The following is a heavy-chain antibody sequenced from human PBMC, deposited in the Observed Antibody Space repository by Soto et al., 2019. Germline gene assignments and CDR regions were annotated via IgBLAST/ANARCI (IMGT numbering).Heavy chain of an antibody. CDR2: IEQDGSEK. CDR1: GFTFTQFW. Sequence: GGSLRLSCEASGFTFTQFWMSWVRQAPGKGLEWVACIEQDGSEKYYVDSVKGRFTISRDNAKNSLFLQMNSLRVEDTSVYYCARTSQCEEPLMAFDGGGQGTMFTVSS. CDR3: ARTSQCEEPLMAFDG. J-gene: IGHJ3*01. V-gene: IGHV3-7*01. D-gene: IGHD1-1*01.